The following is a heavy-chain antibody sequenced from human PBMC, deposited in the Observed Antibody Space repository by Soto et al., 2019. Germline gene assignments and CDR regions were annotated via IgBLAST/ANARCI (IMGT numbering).Heavy chain of an antibody. CDR3: VRERVGFDSGWYPRGYCAL. D-gene: IGHD1-26*01. CDR1: GRPISGDYY. J-gene: IGHJ1*01. Sequence: QVQLQESGPRLVRPSATLSLTCNVSGRPISGDYYWNWIRQPPGKGLEWIGYIFYSGSTDYNPSLKSRVTMSGDTSKKQFSLRLSAVTAADTAVYYCVRERVGFDSGWYPRGYCALWGQ. CDR2: IFYSGST. V-gene: IGHV4-30-4*01.